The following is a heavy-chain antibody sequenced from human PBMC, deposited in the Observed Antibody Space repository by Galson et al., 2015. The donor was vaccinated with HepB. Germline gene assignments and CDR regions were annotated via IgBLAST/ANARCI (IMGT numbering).Heavy chain of an antibody. CDR2: ISSSSSYI. CDR1: GFTFSSYS. Sequence: SLRLSCAASGFTFSSYSMNWVRQAPGKGLEWVSSISSSSSYIYYADSVKGRFTISRDNAKNSLYLQMNSLRAEDTAVYYCARDRTTVVTSPEGYLGQGTLVTVSS. V-gene: IGHV3-21*01. D-gene: IGHD4-23*01. CDR3: ARDRTTVVTSPEGY. J-gene: IGHJ4*02.